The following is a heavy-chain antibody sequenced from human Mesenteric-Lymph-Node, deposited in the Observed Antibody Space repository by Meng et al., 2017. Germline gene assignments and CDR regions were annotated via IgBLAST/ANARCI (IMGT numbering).Heavy chain of an antibody. V-gene: IGHV4-34*01. CDR1: GGSFSGYY. Sequence: SETLSLTCAVYGGSFSGYYWSWIRQPPGKGLEWIGEINHSGSTNYNPSLKSRVTISVDTSKNQFSLKLSPVTAADTAVYYCARGLWFRYWGQGTLVTVSS. CDR3: ARGLWFRY. CDR2: INHSGST. J-gene: IGHJ4*02. D-gene: IGHD3-10*01.